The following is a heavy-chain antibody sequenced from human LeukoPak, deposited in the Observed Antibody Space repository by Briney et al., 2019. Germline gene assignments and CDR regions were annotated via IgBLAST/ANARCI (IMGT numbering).Heavy chain of an antibody. J-gene: IGHJ5*02. CDR1: GYSFSSYE. D-gene: IGHD3-10*01. V-gene: IGHV1-8*01. Sequence: ASVKVYCKTSGYSFSSYEINWVRQPPGQGLEWMGWMNPNSGNTAYAQKFQGRITMTRDASIRTAYMELNSLRSEDTAVYYCVRLFVQEPSGWFDPWGQGTLVTVS. CDR2: MNPNSGNT. CDR3: VRLFVQEPSGWFDP.